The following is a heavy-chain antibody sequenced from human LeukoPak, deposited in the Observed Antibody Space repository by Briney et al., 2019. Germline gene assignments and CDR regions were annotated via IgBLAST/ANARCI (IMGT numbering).Heavy chain of an antibody. CDR3: ARYGLGGRGCDSSGNWFDP. CDR2: IYYSGST. V-gene: IGHV4-59*01. J-gene: IGHJ5*02. CDR1: GGSISSYY. Sequence: PSETLSLTCTVSGGSISSYYWSWIRQPPGKGLEWIGYIYYSGSTNYNPSLKSRVTISVDTSKNQFSLKLSSVTAADTAVYYCARYGLGGRGCDSSGNWFDPWGQGTLVTVSS. D-gene: IGHD3-22*01.